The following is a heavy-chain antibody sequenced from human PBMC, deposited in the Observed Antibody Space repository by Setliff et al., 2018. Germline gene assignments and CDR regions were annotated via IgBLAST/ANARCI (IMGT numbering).Heavy chain of an antibody. CDR1: GYTFTGYS. V-gene: IGHV1-2*02. D-gene: IGHD3-22*01. CDR3: ARVGVPSGYWYYLDY. Sequence: ASVKVSCKASGYTFTGYSIHWVRQAPGQGLEWTGWITPNSGGTNYAQKFKGGVTMTRDTSITTVHMELRRLTSDDTAIYYCARVGVPSGYWYYLDYWAREPRSPSPQ. J-gene: IGHJ4*02. CDR2: ITPNSGGT.